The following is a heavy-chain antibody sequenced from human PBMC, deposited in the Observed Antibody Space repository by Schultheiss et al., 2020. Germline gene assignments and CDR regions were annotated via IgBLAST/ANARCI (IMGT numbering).Heavy chain of an antibody. CDR2: LYQSGST. Sequence: SQTLSLTCTVSGGSISSSSYYWGWIRQPPGKGLEWIGSLYQSGSTYYSPSLKSRITISVDTSKNQLSLRLRSVTAADTAVYYCATVTTFYEAFDIWGQGTVVTVSS. V-gene: IGHV4-39*01. J-gene: IGHJ3*02. CDR1: GGSISSSSYY. CDR3: ATVTTFYEAFDI. D-gene: IGHD4-17*01.